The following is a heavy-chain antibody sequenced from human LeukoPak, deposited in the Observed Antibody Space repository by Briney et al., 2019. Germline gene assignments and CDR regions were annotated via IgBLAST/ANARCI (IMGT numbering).Heavy chain of an antibody. J-gene: IGHJ5*02. V-gene: IGHV4-59*08. Sequence: PSETLSLTCAVYGGSFSGYYWSWIRQPPGKGLEWIGYIYYSGSTNYNPSLKSRVTISVDTSKNQFSLKLSSVTAADTAVYYCARSPRYYYDSSGYYNNWFDPWGQGTLVTVSS. CDR1: GGSFSGYY. CDR3: ARSPRYYYDSSGYYNNWFDP. CDR2: IYYSGST. D-gene: IGHD3-22*01.